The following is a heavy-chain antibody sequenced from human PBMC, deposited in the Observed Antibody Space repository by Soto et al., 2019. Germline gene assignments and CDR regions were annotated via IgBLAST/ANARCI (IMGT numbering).Heavy chain of an antibody. J-gene: IGHJ6*02. CDR2: INPKTAAT. CDR1: GYAFSDYF. V-gene: IGHV1-2*02. CDR3: ARIKWGLDYFSGMDV. Sequence: EXSVKVSCKASGYAFSDYFIQWLRQAPGQGLEWVAWINPKTAATNYAKKFQDRVTVTSDTSFSTAYLELTRLRPDDTALYYCARIKWGLDYFSGMDVWGQCTAGTV. D-gene: IGHD2-21*02.